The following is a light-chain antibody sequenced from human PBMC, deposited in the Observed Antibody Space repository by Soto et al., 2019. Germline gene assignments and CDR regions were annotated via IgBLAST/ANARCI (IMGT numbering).Light chain of an antibody. CDR3: QQYGGSPWT. CDR2: GSS. Sequence: EIVLTQSPGTLSVSPGEGATLSCRASQRISISYLAWYQQKPGQAPRLLIYGSSTRATGIPDRFSGSGSETDFTLTISRLDPEDFAVYYCQQYGGSPWTFGQGTKVDIK. CDR1: QRISISY. J-gene: IGKJ1*01. V-gene: IGKV3-20*01.